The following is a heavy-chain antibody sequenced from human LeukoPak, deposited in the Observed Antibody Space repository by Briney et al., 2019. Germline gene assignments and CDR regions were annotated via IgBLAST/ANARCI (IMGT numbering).Heavy chain of an antibody. CDR2: ISGSGGST. CDR3: AKDGRLWFGEFDYFDY. D-gene: IGHD3-10*01. V-gene: IGHV3-23*01. J-gene: IGHJ4*02. CDR1: GFTFSSYA. Sequence: GGPLRLSCAASGFTFSSYAMSWVRQAPGKGLEWVSAISGSGGSTYYADSVKGRFTISRDNSKNTLYLQMNSLRAEDTAVYYCAKDGRLWFGEFDYFDYWGQGTLVTVSS.